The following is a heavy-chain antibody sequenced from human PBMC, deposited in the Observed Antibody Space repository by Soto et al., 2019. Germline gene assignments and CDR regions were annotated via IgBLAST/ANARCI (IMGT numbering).Heavy chain of an antibody. CDR3: ARGRSGIAVAGTGWYFDL. CDR2: TYYRSKWYN. CDR1: GDSVSSNSAA. J-gene: IGHJ2*01. D-gene: IGHD6-19*01. V-gene: IGHV6-1*01. Sequence: SQTLSLTCAISGDSVSSNSAAWNWIRQSPSRGLEWLGRTYYRSKWYNDYAVSVKSRITINPDTSKNQFSLQLNSVTPEYTSVYYCARGRSGIAVAGTGWYFDLWGRGTLVTVSS.